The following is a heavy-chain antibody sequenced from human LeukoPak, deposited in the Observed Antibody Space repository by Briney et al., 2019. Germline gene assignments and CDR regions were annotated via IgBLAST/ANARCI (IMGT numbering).Heavy chain of an antibody. CDR2: MNPNSGNT. CDR3: ARGQPGYYDSSGYSDAFDI. Sequence: ASVKVSCKASGYTFTSYDINWVRQAAGQGLEGMGWMNPNSGNTGYAQKFQGRVTMTRNTSISTAYMELSSLRSEDTAVYYCARGQPGYYDSSGYSDAFDIWGQGTMVTVSS. D-gene: IGHD3-22*01. CDR1: GYTFTSYD. J-gene: IGHJ3*02. V-gene: IGHV1-8*01.